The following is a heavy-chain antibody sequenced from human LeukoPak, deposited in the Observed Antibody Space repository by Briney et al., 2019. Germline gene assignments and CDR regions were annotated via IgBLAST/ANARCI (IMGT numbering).Heavy chain of an antibody. Sequence: ASVKVSCKASGYTFTGYYMHWVRQAPGQGLEWMGWINPNSGGTNYAQKFQGRVTMTRDTSISTAYMELSRLRSDDTAVYYCARHHVIAANRIGLYYYGMDVWGGGTTVTVSS. V-gene: IGHV1-2*02. CDR3: ARHHVIAANRIGLYYYGMDV. CDR1: GYTFTGYY. CDR2: INPNSGGT. D-gene: IGHD6-25*01. J-gene: IGHJ6*01.